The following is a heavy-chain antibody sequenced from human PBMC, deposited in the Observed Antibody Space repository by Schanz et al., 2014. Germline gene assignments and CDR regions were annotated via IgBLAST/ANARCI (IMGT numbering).Heavy chain of an antibody. CDR3: VRAPHYGSGRRLDY. Sequence: QVQLVQSGAEVQKPGASVMLSCKTSGYSFNLFGVSWVRQAPGQGLEWMGWISAYNGNMNYAPKFQGRVTMTTDTSTSTAYMELRNLRSDDTAVYYCVRAPHYGSGRRLDYWGQGTLVTVSS. V-gene: IGHV1-18*04. CDR2: ISAYNGNM. J-gene: IGHJ4*02. CDR1: GYSFNLFG. D-gene: IGHD3-10*01.